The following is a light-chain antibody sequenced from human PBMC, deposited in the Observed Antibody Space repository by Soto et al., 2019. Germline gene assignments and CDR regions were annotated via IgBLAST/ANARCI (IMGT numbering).Light chain of an antibody. CDR1: QSVSSS. Sequence: EIVLTQSPATLSLSPGERATLSCRASQSVSSSLAWYQQKPGQAPRLLIYDASNRATGIPARFSGSGSGTDFTLTITSLVPEDFAVYYCQQRSNWPLTFGGGTKVDIK. CDR2: DAS. V-gene: IGKV3-11*01. CDR3: QQRSNWPLT. J-gene: IGKJ4*01.